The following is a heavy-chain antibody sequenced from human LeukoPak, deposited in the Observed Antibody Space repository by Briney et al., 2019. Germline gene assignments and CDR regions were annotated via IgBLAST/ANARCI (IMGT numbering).Heavy chain of an antibody. J-gene: IGHJ4*02. D-gene: IGHD3-10*01. CDR1: CGSISSSNYY. V-gene: IGHV4-39*02. CDR3: ARTGFWVRGVISYCDY. CDR2: IYYTGIT. Sequence: SETLSLTCTVSCGSISSSNYYWVWFRQPPGQSLEWIGSIYYTGITYQNPSLKSRVTISVDTSNNHFSLRLTSVTAADTAVYYCARTGFWVRGVISYCDYWGQGTLVTV.